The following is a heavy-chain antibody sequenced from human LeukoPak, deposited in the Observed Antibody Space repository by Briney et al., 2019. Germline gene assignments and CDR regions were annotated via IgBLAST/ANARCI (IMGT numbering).Heavy chain of an antibody. Sequence: ASVKVSFKASGYTFTSYDINWVRQATGQGLEWMGWMNPNSGNTGYAQKFQGRVTMTRNTSISTAYMELSSLRSEDTAVYYCAREVDWFDYYYYMDVWGKGTTVTVSS. CDR2: MNPNSGNT. CDR1: GYTFTSYD. D-gene: IGHD3-9*01. CDR3: AREVDWFDYYYYMDV. J-gene: IGHJ6*03. V-gene: IGHV1-8*01.